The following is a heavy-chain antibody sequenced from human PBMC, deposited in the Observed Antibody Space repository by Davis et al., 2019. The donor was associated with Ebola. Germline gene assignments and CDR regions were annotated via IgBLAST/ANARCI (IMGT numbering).Heavy chain of an antibody. Sequence: PSETLSLTCTVSGGSISSSSYYWSWIRQPPGKGLEWIGEINHSGSTNYNPSLKSRVTISVDTSKNQFSLKLSSVTAADTAVYYCASGLGGYNSGYWGQGTLVTVSS. V-gene: IGHV4-39*07. J-gene: IGHJ4*02. CDR3: ASGLGGYNSGY. CDR1: GGSISSSSYY. D-gene: IGHD5-24*01. CDR2: INHSGST.